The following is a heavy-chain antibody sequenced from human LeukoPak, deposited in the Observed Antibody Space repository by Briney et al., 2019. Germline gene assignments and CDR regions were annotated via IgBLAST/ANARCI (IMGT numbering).Heavy chain of an antibody. CDR1: GYSFTSYW. Sequence: GESLQISCKGSGYSFTSYWIGWVRQMPGKGLEWMGIIYPGDSDTRYSPSFQGQVTISADKSISTAYLQWSSLKASDTAMYYCARQGVGGSGWLQYLPFDPWGQGTLVTVSS. V-gene: IGHV5-51*01. J-gene: IGHJ5*02. D-gene: IGHD3/OR15-3a*01. CDR3: ARQGVGGSGWLQYLPFDP. CDR2: IYPGDSDT.